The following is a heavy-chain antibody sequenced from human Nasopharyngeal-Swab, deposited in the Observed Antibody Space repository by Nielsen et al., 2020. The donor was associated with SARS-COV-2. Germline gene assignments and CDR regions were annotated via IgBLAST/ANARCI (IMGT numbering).Heavy chain of an antibody. CDR1: GYTFTSYA. CDR3: AGDRAKVGAWDY. V-gene: IGHV1-3*01. D-gene: IGHD1-26*01. CDR2: INAGNGNT. J-gene: IGHJ4*02. Sequence: ASVKVSCKASGYTFTSYAMHWVRQAPGQRLEWMGWINAGNGNTKYSQKFQGRVTITRDTSASTAYMELSSLRSEDTAVYYCAGDRAKVGAWDYWGQGTLVTVSS.